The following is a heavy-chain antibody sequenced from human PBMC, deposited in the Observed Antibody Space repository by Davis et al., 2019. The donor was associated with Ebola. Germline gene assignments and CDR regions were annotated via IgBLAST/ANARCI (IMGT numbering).Heavy chain of an antibody. CDR1: GGSISSGGYY. Sequence: LRLSCSVSGGSISSGGYYWSWIRQHPGKGLEWIGYIYYSGSTYYNPSLKSRVTISVDTSKNQFSLKLSSVTAADTAVYYCARGLSGSSDDSPTNWFDPWGQGTLVTVSS. CDR2: IYYSGST. J-gene: IGHJ5*02. CDR3: ARGLSGSSDDSPTNWFDP. V-gene: IGHV4-31*03. D-gene: IGHD1-26*01.